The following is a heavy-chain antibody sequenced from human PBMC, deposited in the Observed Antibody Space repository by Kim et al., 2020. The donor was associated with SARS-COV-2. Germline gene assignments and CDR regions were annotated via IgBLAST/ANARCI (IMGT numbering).Heavy chain of an antibody. V-gene: IGHV3-33*01. Sequence: GGSLRLSCAASGFTFSSYGMHWVRQAPGKGLEWVAVIWYDGSNKYYADSVKGRFTISRDNSKNTLYLQMNSLRAEDTAVYYCARARIAARPDAFDIWGQGTMVTVSS. CDR1: GFTFSSYG. CDR2: IWYDGSNK. J-gene: IGHJ3*02. CDR3: ARARIAARPDAFDI. D-gene: IGHD6-6*01.